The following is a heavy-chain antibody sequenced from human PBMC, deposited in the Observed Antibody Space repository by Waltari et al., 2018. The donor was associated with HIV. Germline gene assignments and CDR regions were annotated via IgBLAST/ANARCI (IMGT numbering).Heavy chain of an antibody. Sequence: QVQLVQSGAEVKKPGASVKVSCKASGYTFISYGITWVRQAPGQGLEWMAWISVYNANTNYAQNFQGRVTMTTDTSTSTAYMELRSLRSDDTAVYYCARNHRIGYSYGPIDYWGQGTLVAVSS. V-gene: IGHV1-18*01. CDR2: ISVYNANT. D-gene: IGHD5-18*01. CDR3: ARNHRIGYSYGPIDY. CDR1: GYTFISYG. J-gene: IGHJ4*02.